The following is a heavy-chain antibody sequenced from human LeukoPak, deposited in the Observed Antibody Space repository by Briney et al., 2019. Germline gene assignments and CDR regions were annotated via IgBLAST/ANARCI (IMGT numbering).Heavy chain of an antibody. V-gene: IGHV3-48*03. CDR2: ISSSGSTI. Sequence: GGSLRLSCAASGFTFSSYEMNWVRQAPGKVLEWVSYISSSGSTIYYADSVKGRFTISRDNAKNSLYLQMNSLRAEDTAVYYCASRNPLSIYYYYYYYMDVWGKGTTVTISS. J-gene: IGHJ6*03. D-gene: IGHD1-14*01. CDR3: ASRNPLSIYYYYYYYMDV. CDR1: GFTFSSYE.